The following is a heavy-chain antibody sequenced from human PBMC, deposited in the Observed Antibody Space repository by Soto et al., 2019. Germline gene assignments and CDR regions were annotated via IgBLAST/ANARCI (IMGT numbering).Heavy chain of an antibody. Sequence: PGGSLRLSSTGSGFDFGDSYLSWLGFAPGGGREWLLYIDTGDYNTFYPDPVKARFTISRANAKNTEYLQMSSLRVEDTALYYCVRPYYSSSWYPFDRWGQGTLVTVSS. D-gene: IGHD6-13*01. CDR3: VRPYYSSSWYPFDR. J-gene: IGHJ4*02. CDR2: IDTGDYNT. V-gene: IGHV3-11*01. CDR1: GFDFGDSY.